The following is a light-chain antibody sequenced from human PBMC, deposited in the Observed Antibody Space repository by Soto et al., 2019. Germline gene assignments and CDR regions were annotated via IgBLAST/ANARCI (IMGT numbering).Light chain of an antibody. J-gene: IGKJ4*01. CDR1: QDISNY. CDR2: DAS. Sequence: DVQVTQTPSSQSSTVGHRGTITLQASQDISNYLNWYQQKPGKAPKLLIYDASNLETGVPSRFSGSGSGTDFTFTISSLQPEDIATYYCQQYDNLPLTFGGGTKVDI. V-gene: IGKV1-33*01. CDR3: QQYDNLPLT.